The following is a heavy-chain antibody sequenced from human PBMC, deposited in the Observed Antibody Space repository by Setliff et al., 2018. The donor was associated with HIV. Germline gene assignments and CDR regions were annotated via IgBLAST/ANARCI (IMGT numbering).Heavy chain of an antibody. CDR1: GFTFSSYA. V-gene: IGHV3-30*01. CDR2: ISHDGNNK. J-gene: IGHJ3*02. CDR3: ARDRVEAERGAFDI. D-gene: IGHD1-26*01. Sequence: PGESLRLSCAGSGFTFSSYAMTWVRQAPGKGLEWVTVISHDGNNKFYADSVKGRFTISRDNSKDTVSLEMTSLTSEDTAMYYCARDRVEAERGAFDIWGQGTMVTVSS.